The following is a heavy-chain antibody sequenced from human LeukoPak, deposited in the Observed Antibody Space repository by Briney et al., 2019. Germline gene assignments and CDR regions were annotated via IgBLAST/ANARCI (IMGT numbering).Heavy chain of an antibody. CDR1: GFTFSSYG. Sequence: PGGSLRLSCAASGFTFSSYGMHWVRQAPGKGLEWVAFIRYDGSNKYYADSVKGRFTTSRDNSKNTLYLQMNSLRAEDTAVYYCAKGRGVPAAMLNWFDPWGQGTLVTVSS. D-gene: IGHD2-2*01. J-gene: IGHJ5*02. V-gene: IGHV3-30*02. CDR3: AKGRGVPAAMLNWFDP. CDR2: IRYDGSNK.